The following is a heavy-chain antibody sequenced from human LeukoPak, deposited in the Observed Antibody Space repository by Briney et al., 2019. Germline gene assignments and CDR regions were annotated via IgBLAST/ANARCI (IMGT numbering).Heavy chain of an antibody. CDR2: IRYDGSNK. CDR1: GFTFSSYG. Sequence: GGSLRLSCAASGFTFSSYGMHWVRQAPGKGLEWVAFIRYDGSNKYYADSVKGRFTISRDNSKNTLYLQMNSLRAEDSAVYYCARDMYYGSGTPMQYGMDVWGPGTTVTVSS. CDR3: ARDMYYGSGTPMQYGMDV. D-gene: IGHD3-10*01. V-gene: IGHV3-30*02. J-gene: IGHJ6*02.